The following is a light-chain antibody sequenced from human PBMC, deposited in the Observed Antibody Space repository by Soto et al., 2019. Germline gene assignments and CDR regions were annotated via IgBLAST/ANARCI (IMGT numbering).Light chain of an antibody. CDR3: QQYSTSLT. J-gene: IGKJ4*02. CDR2: GAS. V-gene: IGKV3-15*01. CDR1: QSVGST. Sequence: EILMTQSPATLSVSPGERVILSCRASQSVGSTLAWYQQKPGQAPRLLIRGASTRATGVPARFSGSGSGTEFTLTISSLQSEDCAGYYCQQYSTSLTFGGGTTREIK.